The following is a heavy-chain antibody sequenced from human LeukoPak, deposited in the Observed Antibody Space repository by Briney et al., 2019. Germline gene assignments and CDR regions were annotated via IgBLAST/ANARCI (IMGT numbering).Heavy chain of an antibody. J-gene: IGHJ4*02. CDR3: ARLTGYFHY. V-gene: IGHV4-30-4*01. CDR1: GGSISSGDYY. Sequence: PSETLSLTCTVSGGSISSGDYYWSWIRQPPGKGLEWIGYIFHSGSTYYNPSLKSPVTISLDASKNQFSLKLSSVTAADTAVYYCARLTGYFHYWGLRILLTVSS. CDR2: IFHSGST. D-gene: IGHD3-9*01.